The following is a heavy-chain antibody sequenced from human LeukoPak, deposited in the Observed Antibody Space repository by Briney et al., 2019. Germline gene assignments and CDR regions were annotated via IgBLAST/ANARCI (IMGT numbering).Heavy chain of an antibody. CDR3: ARGYSSGYWYDAFDI. D-gene: IGHD3-22*01. CDR2: ISSSGSTI. J-gene: IGHJ3*02. CDR1: GFTFSDYY. V-gene: IGHV3-11*01. Sequence: PGGSLRLSCAASGFTFSDYYMSWIRQAPGKGLEWVSYISSSGSTIYYADSVKGRFTISRDNAKNSLYLQMNSLRAEDTAVYYCARGYSSGYWYDAFDIWGQGTMVTVSS.